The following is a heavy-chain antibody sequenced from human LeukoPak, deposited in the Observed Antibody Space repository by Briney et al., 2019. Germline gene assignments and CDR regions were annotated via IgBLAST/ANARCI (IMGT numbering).Heavy chain of an antibody. CDR2: IYYSGST. CDR1: GGSISSYY. CDR3: ARALDYGDYEKDDAFDI. V-gene: IGHV4-59*01. D-gene: IGHD4-17*01. Sequence: KPSETLSLTCTVFGGSISSYYWSWIRQPPGKGLEWIGYIYYSGSTNYNPSLKSRDTISVDTSKNQFSLKLSSVTAADTAVYYCARALDYGDYEKDDAFDIWGQGTMVTVSS. J-gene: IGHJ3*02.